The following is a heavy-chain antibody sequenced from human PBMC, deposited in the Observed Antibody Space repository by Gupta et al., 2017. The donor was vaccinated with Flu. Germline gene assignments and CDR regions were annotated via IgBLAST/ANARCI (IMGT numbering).Heavy chain of an antibody. D-gene: IGHD2-15*01. Sequence: QVQLQESGPGLVKPSETLSLTCSVSGVSVNDYSWNWIRQPPGKGLEWIGYVFYSGGTKYNPSLKGRVTISRDKSKNQISLTLSSVTTTDTAVYYCARAPGCSGGACYSFDSWGPGTLVTVSS. V-gene: IGHV4-59*02. CDR2: VFYSGGT. J-gene: IGHJ4*02. CDR1: GVSVNDYS. CDR3: ARAPGCSGGACYSFDS.